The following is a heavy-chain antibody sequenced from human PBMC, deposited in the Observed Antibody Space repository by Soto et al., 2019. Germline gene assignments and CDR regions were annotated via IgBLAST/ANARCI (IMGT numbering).Heavy chain of an antibody. CDR3: AKDAGSVRSGGSCPFQAPDH. D-gene: IGHD2-15*01. V-gene: IGHV3-23*01. Sequence: PGGSLRLSCAASGFTFSSYAMSWVRQAPGKGLEWVSAISGSRTTTAYADSVKGRFTISRDNSKNTLYLQMNSLRIDDTAIYYCAKDAGSVRSGGSCPFQAPDHWGQGTRVTVSS. J-gene: IGHJ4*02. CDR2: ISGSRTTT. CDR1: GFTFSSYA.